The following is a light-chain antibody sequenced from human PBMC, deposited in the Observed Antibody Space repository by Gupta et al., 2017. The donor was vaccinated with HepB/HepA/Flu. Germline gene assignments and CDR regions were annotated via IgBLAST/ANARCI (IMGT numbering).Light chain of an antibody. V-gene: IGLV2-14*03. Sequence: QSALTQPAPVSGSPGRSITISCIGTSSDVGDYNYVSWYQQLPAEAPKLIIYDVSSRPSWVSNRFSGSKTANTASLRITGLQAEDEADYYCSSYTAITRSVIFGGGTKLTVL. CDR1: SSDVGDYNY. CDR2: DVS. CDR3: SSYTAITRSVI. J-gene: IGLJ2*01.